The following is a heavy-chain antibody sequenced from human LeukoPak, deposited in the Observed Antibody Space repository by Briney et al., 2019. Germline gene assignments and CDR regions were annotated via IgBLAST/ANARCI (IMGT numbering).Heavy chain of an antibody. D-gene: IGHD4-17*01. CDR1: GGSFSDYY. CDR2: INHIGSI. Sequence: SETLSLTCAVYGGSFSDYYWTWIRQPPGKGLGWIGEINHIGSINQNPSFKSRVTMSVDTSKNQFSLKVNSMTAADTALYFCARGRVVGDYVIDYWGQGTLVTVSS. V-gene: IGHV4-34*01. CDR3: ARGRVVGDYVIDY. J-gene: IGHJ4*02.